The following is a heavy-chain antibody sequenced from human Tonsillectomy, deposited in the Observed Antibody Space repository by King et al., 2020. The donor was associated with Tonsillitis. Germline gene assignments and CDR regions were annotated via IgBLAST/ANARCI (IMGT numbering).Heavy chain of an antibody. J-gene: IGHJ4*02. CDR1: GFTFDNYA. D-gene: IGHD4-17*01. V-gene: IGHV3-30*04. Sequence: VQLVESGGGVVQPGRSLRLSCAASGFTFDNYALHWVRQAPGKGLEWVAGISYDGRNDYYVEFVKGRFTISRDDAMTTLYLQMNSLRAEDTAMYYCAKDGNYYGDYVLAGYYFDYCSQGTLVTVSS. CDR2: ISYDGRND. CDR3: AKDGNYYGDYVLAGYYFDY.